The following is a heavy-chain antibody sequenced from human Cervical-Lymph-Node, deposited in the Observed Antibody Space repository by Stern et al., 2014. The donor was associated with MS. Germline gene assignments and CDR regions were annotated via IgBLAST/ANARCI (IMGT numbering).Heavy chain of an antibody. CDR3: ARISGWGGY. Sequence: EDQLVESGGGLVQPGGSLRLSCAASIFSFSSLSMNWVRQAPGKGLEWISYISSSSGTIYYADSVKGRFTISRDNAKNSLFLQMNSLTEEDTAVYYCARISGWGGYWGQGTLVTVSS. CDR2: ISSSSGTI. D-gene: IGHD6-19*01. J-gene: IGHJ4*02. CDR1: IFSFSSLS. V-gene: IGHV3-48*02.